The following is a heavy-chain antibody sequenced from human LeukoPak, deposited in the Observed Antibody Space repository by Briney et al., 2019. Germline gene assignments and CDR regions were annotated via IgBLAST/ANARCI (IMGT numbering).Heavy chain of an antibody. D-gene: IGHD2-2*01. V-gene: IGHV4-34*01. CDR3: ARGPPSQGGYCSSTSCFGNDY. Sequence: SETLSLTCTVSGGSISSHYWSWIRQPPGKGLEWIGEINHSGSTNYNPSLKSRVTISVDTSKNQFSLKLSSVTAADTAVYNCARGPPSQGGYCSSTSCFGNDYWGQGTLVTVSS. CDR2: INHSGST. CDR1: GGSISSHY. J-gene: IGHJ4*02.